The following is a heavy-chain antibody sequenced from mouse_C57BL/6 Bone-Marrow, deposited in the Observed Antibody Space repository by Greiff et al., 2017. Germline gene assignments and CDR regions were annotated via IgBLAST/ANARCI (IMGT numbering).Heavy chain of an antibody. CDR1: GYTFTSYW. D-gene: IGHD2-4*01. CDR2: IYPGNSDT. J-gene: IGHJ2*01. Sequence: EVQLQQSGTVLARPGASVKMSCKTSGYTFTSYWMHWVKQRPGQGLEWIGAIYPGNSDTSYNEKFKGQVKLTAVTSPSTAYMELSSLTNEDSAVYYCTRSGGLRGWGQGTTLTVSS. CDR3: TRSGGLRG. V-gene: IGHV1-5*01.